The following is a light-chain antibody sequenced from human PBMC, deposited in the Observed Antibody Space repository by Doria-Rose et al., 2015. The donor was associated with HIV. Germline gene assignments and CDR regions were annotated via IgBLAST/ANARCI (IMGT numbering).Light chain of an antibody. CDR1: QSFSSTY. V-gene: IGKV3-20*01. CDR2: DGS. CDR3: HQYGTSWT. Sequence: TQSSGTLSLSPGERATLSCRASQSFSSTYLAWYQQIPGQAPSLLIYDGSTRATGIPDRFGASGSGTDFTLTINRLEPEDFALYYCHQYGTSWTFGQGTKVEI. J-gene: IGKJ1*01.